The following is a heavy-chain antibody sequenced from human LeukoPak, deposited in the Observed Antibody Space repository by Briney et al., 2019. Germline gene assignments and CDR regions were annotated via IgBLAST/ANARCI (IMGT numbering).Heavy chain of an antibody. CDR2: IYSSGSP. CDR1: GGSISGYY. D-gene: IGHD6-13*01. V-gene: IGHV4-59*01. Sequence: SEALSLTCTVSGGSISGYYWSWIRQPPGKGLEWMGYIYSSGSPNYTPSLKSRVTISVDTSKNQFSLMLKSVTAADTAVYYCARRVAVVGSSWFDPWGQGTLVTVSS. J-gene: IGHJ5*02. CDR3: ARRVAVVGSSWFDP.